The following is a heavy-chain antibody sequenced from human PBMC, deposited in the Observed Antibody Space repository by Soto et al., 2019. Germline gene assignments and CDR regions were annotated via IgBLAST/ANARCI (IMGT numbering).Heavy chain of an antibody. D-gene: IGHD3-3*01. V-gene: IGHV4-59*12. CDR3: ARELRFLEWLSPDYYYGMDV. CDR1: GGSISSYY. Sequence: SETLSLTCTVSGGSISSYYWSWIRQPPGKGLEWIGYIYYSGSTNYNPSLKSRVTISVDTSKNQFSLKLSSVTAADTAVYYCARELRFLEWLSPDYYYGMDVWGQGTTVTVSS. CDR2: IYYSGST. J-gene: IGHJ6*02.